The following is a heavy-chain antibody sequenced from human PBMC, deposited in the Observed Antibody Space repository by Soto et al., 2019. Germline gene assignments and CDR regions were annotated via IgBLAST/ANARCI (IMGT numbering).Heavy chain of an antibody. CDR1: GFIFSDYG. J-gene: IGHJ6*01. CDR3: ARWWNDEEWVETMDV. CDR2: IYYDGSNE. D-gene: IGHD1-1*01. V-gene: IGHV3-33*01. Sequence: QVQLVESGGAVVQPGRSLRLACETSGFIFSDYGMHWVRQAPGKGLEWVAVIYYDGSNEHYSDSVRGRFTISRDNSKNILYLQMNSRRAEDTAIYYCARWWNDEEWVETMDVWGQGTTVTVSS.